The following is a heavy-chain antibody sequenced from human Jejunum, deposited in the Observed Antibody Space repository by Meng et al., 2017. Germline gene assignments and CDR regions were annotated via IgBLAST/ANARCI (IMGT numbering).Heavy chain of an antibody. J-gene: IGHJ1*01. CDR3: ARDQGSYGNFQH. CDR2: IRQDGSEE. CDR1: GFIFSGYW. V-gene: IGHV3-7*01. Sequence: GESLKISCAGSGFIFSGYWMNWVRQAPGKGLEWVANIRQDGSEEHYVDSVKGRFTISRDNAKNSLYLQMNSLRDEDTAVYCCARDQGSYGNFQHWGQGTLVTVSS. D-gene: IGHD3-16*01.